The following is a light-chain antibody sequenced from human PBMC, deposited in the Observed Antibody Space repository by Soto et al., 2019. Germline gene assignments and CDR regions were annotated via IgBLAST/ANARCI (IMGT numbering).Light chain of an antibody. J-gene: IGKJ1*01. CDR2: KAS. CDR1: QSISSW. Sequence: DIQMTQSPSTLSASVGDRVTITCRSSQSISSWLAWYQQKPGKAPKLLIYKASSLESGVPSRFSGSGSGPEFTLTISSLQHDDSATYYCQQFTSYEWTFGQVTKVEIK. V-gene: IGKV1-5*03. CDR3: QQFTSYEWT.